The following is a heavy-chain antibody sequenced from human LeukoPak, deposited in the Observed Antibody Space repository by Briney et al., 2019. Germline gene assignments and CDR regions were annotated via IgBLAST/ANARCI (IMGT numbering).Heavy chain of an antibody. CDR3: ARDPWYVDTYYSGYDY. V-gene: IGHV4-59*01. Sequence: SETLSLTCTVSGGSISSYYWSWIRQPPGKGLEWIGYIYYSGSTNYNPSLKSRVTISVDTSKNQFSLKLSSVTAADTAVYYCARDPWYVDTYYSGYDYWGQGTLVTVSS. CDR1: GGSISSYY. D-gene: IGHD5-12*01. CDR2: IYYSGST. J-gene: IGHJ4*02.